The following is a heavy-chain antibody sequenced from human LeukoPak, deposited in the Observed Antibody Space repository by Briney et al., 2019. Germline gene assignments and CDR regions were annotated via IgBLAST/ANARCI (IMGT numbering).Heavy chain of an antibody. J-gene: IGHJ1*01. Sequence: GGSLRLSCAASGFTFSSYSMNWVRQAPGKGLEWVSYISSSSSTIYYADSVKGRFTISRDNAKNSLYLQMNSLRDEDTAVYYCARDPYPYYDISTGYYRDEYFQHWGQGTLVTVSS. CDR1: GFTFSSYS. CDR2: ISSSSSTI. D-gene: IGHD3-9*01. CDR3: ARDPYPYYDISTGYYRDEYFQH. V-gene: IGHV3-48*02.